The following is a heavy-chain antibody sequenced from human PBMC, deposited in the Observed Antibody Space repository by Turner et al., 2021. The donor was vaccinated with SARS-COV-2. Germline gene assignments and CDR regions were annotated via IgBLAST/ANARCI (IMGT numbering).Heavy chain of an antibody. D-gene: IGHD3-3*01. CDR3: ARDLMEVGGMDV. J-gene: IGHJ6*02. CDR1: GLTVSSNY. Sequence: EVQLVESGGGLIQQGGSLRLSCAASGLTVSSNYMSWVRQAPGKGLEWVSVIYSGGSTYYADSVKGRFTISRDNSKNTLYLQMNSLRAEDTAVYYCARDLMEVGGMDVWGQGTTVTVSS. CDR2: IYSGGST. V-gene: IGHV3-53*01.